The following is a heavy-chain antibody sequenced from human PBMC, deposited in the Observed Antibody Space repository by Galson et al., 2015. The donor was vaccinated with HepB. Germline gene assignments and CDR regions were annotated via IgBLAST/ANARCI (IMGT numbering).Heavy chain of an antibody. D-gene: IGHD6-13*01. V-gene: IGHV3-30*03. J-gene: IGHJ5*02. CDR3: AREKVAAVLSDALDT. CDR2: ISYDGNNK. Sequence: SLRLSCAGSGFNLITYGMHWVRQAPGKGLEWVGVISYDGNNKYYGDSVRGRFTISRDNSKNTLYLETNSLRTDDTAVYYCAREKVAAVLSDALDTWGQGTLVTASS. CDR1: GFNLITYG.